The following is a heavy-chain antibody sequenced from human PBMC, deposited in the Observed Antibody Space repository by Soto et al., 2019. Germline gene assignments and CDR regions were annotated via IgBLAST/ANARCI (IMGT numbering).Heavy chain of an antibody. CDR1: GFTVRSNY. CDR2: IYSGGTT. D-gene: IGHD5-12*01. Sequence: PGGSLRLSCAASGFTVRSNYMSWVRQAPGKGLEWVSVIYSGGTTYYADSVKGRFTISRDNSKNTVYLQMNSLRAEDTAVYYCSRGYDNNTALFDPWGGGTLVTVSS. J-gene: IGHJ5*02. CDR3: SRGYDNNTALFDP. V-gene: IGHV3-53*01.